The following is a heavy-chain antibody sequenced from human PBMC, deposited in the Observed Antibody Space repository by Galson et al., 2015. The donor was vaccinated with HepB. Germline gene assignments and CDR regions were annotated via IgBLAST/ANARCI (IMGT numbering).Heavy chain of an antibody. D-gene: IGHD6-19*01. V-gene: IGHV5-10-1*01. Sequence: QSGAEVKKPGESLRISCKGSGYSFTSYWISWVRQMPGKGLEWMGRIDPSDSYTNYSPSFQGHVTISADKSISTAYLQWSSLKASDTAMYYCARHGQPPPIAVAGEDYWGQGTLVTVSS. CDR2: IDPSDSYT. CDR3: ARHGQPPPIAVAGEDY. CDR1: GYSFTSYW. J-gene: IGHJ4*02.